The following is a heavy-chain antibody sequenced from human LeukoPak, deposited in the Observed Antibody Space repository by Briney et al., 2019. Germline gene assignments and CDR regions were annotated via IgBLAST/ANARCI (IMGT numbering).Heavy chain of an antibody. V-gene: IGHV1-2*02. CDR2: INPNSGGT. J-gene: IGHJ3*02. CDR3: AVGSQGDDAFDI. Sequence: ASVKVSCKASGYTFTGYYMHWVRQASGQGLEWMGWINPNSGGTNYAQKFQGRVTMTRDTSISTAYMELSRLRSDDTAVYYCAVGSQGDDAFDIWGQGTMVTVSS. D-gene: IGHD1-26*01. CDR1: GYTFTGYY.